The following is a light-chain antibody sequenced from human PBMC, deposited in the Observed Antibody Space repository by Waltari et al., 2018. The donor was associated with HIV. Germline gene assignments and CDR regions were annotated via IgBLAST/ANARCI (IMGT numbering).Light chain of an antibody. V-gene: IGLV2-23*02. CDR2: EVT. CDR3: SSYAGSSTMI. CDR1: RSDVGRYNL. J-gene: IGLJ2*01. Sequence: QSALTQPASVSGSPGQSITIPCTGTRSDVGRYNLVSWYQQHPGKAPKLMIYEVTKRPSGVSDRFSGSKSGNTASLTISGVQAEDEADYFCSSYAGSSTMIFGGGTKLTVL.